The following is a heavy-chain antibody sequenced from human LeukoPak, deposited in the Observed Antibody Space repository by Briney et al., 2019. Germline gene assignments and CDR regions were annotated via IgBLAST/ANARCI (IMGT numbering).Heavy chain of an antibody. CDR1: GYTFTGYY. Sequence: ASVKVSCKASGYTFTGYYMHWVRQAPGQGLEWMGWINPNSGGTNYAQKFQGRVTMTRDTSISTAYMELSRPRADDTAVYYCARSQDIVVVPAVPAYYWGQGTLVTVSS. J-gene: IGHJ4*02. D-gene: IGHD2-2*01. CDR3: ARSQDIVVVPAVPAYY. V-gene: IGHV1-2*02. CDR2: INPNSGGT.